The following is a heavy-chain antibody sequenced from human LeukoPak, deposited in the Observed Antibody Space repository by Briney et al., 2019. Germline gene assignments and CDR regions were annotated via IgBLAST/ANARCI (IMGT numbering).Heavy chain of an antibody. J-gene: IGHJ6*02. CDR3: ARERGIYCSGGSCSYGMDV. V-gene: IGHV3-30*02. CDR1: GFTFSRYG. D-gene: IGHD2-15*01. CDR2: IRYAGSNK. Sequence: GRSLRLSCAASGFTFSRYGMRWVRQAPGKGLEWVAFIRYAGSNKYCADSVKGRFTIPRDNSKNTLYLQMNSLRAEDTAVYYCARERGIYCSGGSCSYGMDVWGQGTTVTVSS.